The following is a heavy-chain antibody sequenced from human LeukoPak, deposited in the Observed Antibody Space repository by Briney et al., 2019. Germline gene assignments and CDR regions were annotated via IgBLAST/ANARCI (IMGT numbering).Heavy chain of an antibody. V-gene: IGHV4-34*01. CDR3: ARAARPRRGWFDP. Sequence: PSETLSLTCAVYGGSFSGYYWSWIRQPPGKGLEWIGEINHSGSTNYNPSLKSRVTISVDTSKNQFSLKLSSVTAADTAVYYCARAARPRRGWFDPWGQGTLVTVSS. J-gene: IGHJ5*02. D-gene: IGHD6-6*01. CDR2: INHSGST. CDR1: GGSFSGYY.